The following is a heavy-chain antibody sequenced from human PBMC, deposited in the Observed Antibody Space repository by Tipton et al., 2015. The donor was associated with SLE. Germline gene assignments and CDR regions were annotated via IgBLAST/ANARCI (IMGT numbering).Heavy chain of an antibody. J-gene: IGHJ5*02. V-gene: IGHV4-39*07. D-gene: IGHD6-6*01. CDR3: ARGEKGTEYSSSGWFDP. CDR1: GGSISSGGYY. CDR2: INHSGST. Sequence: LRLSCTVSGGSISSGGYYWSWIRQPPGKGLEWIGEINHSGSTNYNPSLKSRVTISVDTSKNQFSLKLSSVTAADTAVYYCARGEKGTEYSSSGWFDPWGQGTLVTVSS.